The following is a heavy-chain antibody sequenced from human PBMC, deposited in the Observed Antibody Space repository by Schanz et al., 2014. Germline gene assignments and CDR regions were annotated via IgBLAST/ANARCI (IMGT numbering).Heavy chain of an antibody. CDR2: IWYDGSNE. CDR1: GFTFSNYG. CDR3: AKDLAAVGVFDY. V-gene: IGHV3-33*06. Sequence: VQLLESGGGLVQPGGSLRLSCAASGFTFSNYGMNWVRQAPEKGLEWVALIWYDGSNEYYADSVKGRFTISRDNSKNTLYLQVNSLRAEDTAVYYCAKDLAAVGVFDYWGQGSLVTVSP. D-gene: IGHD6-13*01. J-gene: IGHJ4*02.